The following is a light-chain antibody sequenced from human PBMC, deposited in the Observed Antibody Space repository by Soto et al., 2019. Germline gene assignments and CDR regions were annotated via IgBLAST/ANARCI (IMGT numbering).Light chain of an antibody. Sequence: QMTQSPSTLSGSVGDRVTITCRASQTISSWLAWYQQKPGKAPKLLIYKASTLKSGVPSRFSGSGSGTEFTLTISSLQPDDCATDDCQHYNSYSEAFGQGTKVDIK. CDR3: QHYNSYSEA. CDR1: QTISSW. CDR2: KAS. V-gene: IGKV1-5*03. J-gene: IGKJ1*01.